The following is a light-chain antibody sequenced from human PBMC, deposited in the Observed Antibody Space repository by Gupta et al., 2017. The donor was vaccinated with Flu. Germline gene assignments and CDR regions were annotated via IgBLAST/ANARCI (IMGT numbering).Light chain of an antibody. CDR1: QSISSY. Sequence: PSSLSASVGDRVTITCRASQSISSYLNWYQQKPGKAPKLLIYAASRLQSGVPSRFSGSGSGTDFTLTISRLQPEDFATYYCQQRDSTPSTFGRGTKVEIK. J-gene: IGKJ4*01. V-gene: IGKV1-39*01. CDR2: AAS. CDR3: QQRDSTPST.